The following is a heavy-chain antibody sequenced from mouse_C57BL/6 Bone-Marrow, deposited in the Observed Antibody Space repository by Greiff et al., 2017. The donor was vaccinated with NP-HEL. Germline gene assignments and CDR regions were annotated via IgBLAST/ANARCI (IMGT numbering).Heavy chain of an antibody. CDR3: ARTYDYDEGPWFAY. V-gene: IGHV2-9-1*01. CDR2: IWTGGGT. Sequence: QVQLQQSGPGLVAPSQSLSITCTVSGFSLTSYAISWVRQPPGKGLEWLGVIWTGGGTNYNSALKSRLSISKDNSKSQVFLKMNSLQTDDTARYYCARTYDYDEGPWFAYWGQGTLVTVSA. CDR1: GFSLTSYA. D-gene: IGHD2-4*01. J-gene: IGHJ3*01.